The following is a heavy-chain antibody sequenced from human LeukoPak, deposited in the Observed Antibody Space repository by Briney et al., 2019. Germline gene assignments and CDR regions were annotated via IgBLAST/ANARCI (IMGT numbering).Heavy chain of an antibody. CDR3: ARGSVYVA. V-gene: IGHV3-48*03. J-gene: IGHJ5*02. CDR2: VSSSGSTV. D-gene: IGHD3-10*02. Sequence: GGSLRLSCAASGFTFSSYEMNWVRQAPGRGLEWVSYVSSSGSTVYYADSVKGRFTISRDNAKNSLYLQMNSLSAEDTAIYYCARGSVYVAWGQGTLVTVSS. CDR1: GFTFSSYE.